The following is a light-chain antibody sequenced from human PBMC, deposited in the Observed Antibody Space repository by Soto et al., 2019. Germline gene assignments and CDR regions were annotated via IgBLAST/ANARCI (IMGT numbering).Light chain of an antibody. V-gene: IGKV3-11*01. Sequence: ETVLTQSPATLSLSPGERATLSCRASQNVDLYLAWYQQKPGQAPRLLIYDASNRATGVPPRFSGSGSGTDFTLTISSLEPEDFALYNCQQRRNWPPLTFGQGTRLEIK. CDR2: DAS. CDR3: QQRRNWPPLT. CDR1: QNVDLY. J-gene: IGKJ5*01.